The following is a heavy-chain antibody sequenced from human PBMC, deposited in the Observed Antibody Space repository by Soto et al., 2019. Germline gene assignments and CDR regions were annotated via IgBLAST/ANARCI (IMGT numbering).Heavy chain of an antibody. CDR3: ARGCSSTSCYPGWFDP. Sequence: ASVKVSCKASGGTFSSYAISWVRQAPGQGLEWMGGIIPIFGTANYAQKFQGRVTITADESTSTAYMELSSLRSEDTAVYYCARGCSSTSCYPGWFDPWGQGTLVTVSS. J-gene: IGHJ5*02. D-gene: IGHD2-2*01. CDR2: IIPIFGTA. V-gene: IGHV1-69*13. CDR1: GGTFSSYA.